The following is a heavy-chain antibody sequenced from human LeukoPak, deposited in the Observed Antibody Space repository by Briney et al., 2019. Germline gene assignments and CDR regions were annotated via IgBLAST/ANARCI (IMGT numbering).Heavy chain of an antibody. CDR2: ISFDGNSQ. CDR1: GFTFSRYA. Sequence: PGKSLRLSCAASGFTFSRYAVHWVRQAPGKGLEWVAVISFDGNSQYYADSVKGRFIISRDNSKNTMYLRMNSLRDEDTAVYYCGSGDTGTHSHFDYWGQGILVTVSS. J-gene: IGHJ4*02. V-gene: IGHV3-30-3*01. D-gene: IGHD1-26*01. CDR3: GSGDTGTHSHFDY.